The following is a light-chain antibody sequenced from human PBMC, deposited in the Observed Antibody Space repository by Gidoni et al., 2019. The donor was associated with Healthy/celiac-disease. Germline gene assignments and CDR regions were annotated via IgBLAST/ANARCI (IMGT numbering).Light chain of an antibody. CDR3: QQRNSPFT. Sequence: DSQLTQSPSFLSASVGDRVTITCRASQGISSYLAWYQQKPGNAPKLLIYAASTLQSGVPARFSGSGSGTEFTLTISSLQPEDFATYYCQQRNSPFTFXPXTKVXIK. J-gene: IGKJ3*01. CDR1: QGISSY. V-gene: IGKV1-9*01. CDR2: AAS.